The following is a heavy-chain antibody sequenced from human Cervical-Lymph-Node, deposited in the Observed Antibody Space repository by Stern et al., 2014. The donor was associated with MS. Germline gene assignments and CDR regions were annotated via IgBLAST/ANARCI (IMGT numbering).Heavy chain of an antibody. CDR2: IYWDDDR. V-gene: IGHV2-5*02. CDR3: AQVSVEVGGQFEY. Sequence: QVTLRESGPTLVKPTQTLTLTCTFSGFSLDTPGVGVGWIRPPPGKALEWRALIYWDDDRHYKPSLKSRLTLTKDTSKNQVVFTMTNLDPVDTATYHCAQVSVEVGGQFEYWGQGTLVTVSS. D-gene: IGHD6-19*01. J-gene: IGHJ4*02. CDR1: GFSLDTPGVG.